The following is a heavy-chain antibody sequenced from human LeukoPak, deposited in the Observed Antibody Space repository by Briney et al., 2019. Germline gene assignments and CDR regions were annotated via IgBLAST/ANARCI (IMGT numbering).Heavy chain of an antibody. D-gene: IGHD5/OR15-5a*01. CDR3: ARVSADRNFDY. CDR2: IYYSGST. Sequence: PSQTLPLTCTVSGGSISSYYWSWIRQLPGKGLQWIGYIYYSGSTNHNPSLRGRATTSVDTSKNQFSLKLSSVTAADTAVYYCARVSADRNFDYWGQGTLVTVSS. J-gene: IGHJ4*02. CDR1: GGSISSYY. V-gene: IGHV4-59*01.